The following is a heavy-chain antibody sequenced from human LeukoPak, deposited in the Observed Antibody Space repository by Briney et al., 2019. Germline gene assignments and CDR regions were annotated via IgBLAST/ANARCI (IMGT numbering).Heavy chain of an antibody. J-gene: IGHJ6*03. CDR2: IYYSGST. CDR3: ARDPKGYMDV. CDR1: GGSFSGYY. Sequence: SETLSLTCAVYGGSFSGYYWSWIRQPPGKGLEWIGYIYYSGSTNYNPSLKSRVTISVDTSKNQFSLKLSSVTAADTAVYYCARDPKGYMDVWGKGTTVTISS. V-gene: IGHV4-59*01.